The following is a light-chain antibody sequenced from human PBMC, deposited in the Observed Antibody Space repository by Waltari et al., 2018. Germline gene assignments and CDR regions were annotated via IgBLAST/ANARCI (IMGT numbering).Light chain of an antibody. CDR2: EIK. CDR1: SSDVRGYNY. CDR3: CSYAGSYTFGV. Sequence: QAALTQPRSVSGSPGQSVTISCTGPSSDVRGYNYVPWYQQLPGKAPKLILHEIKKRPSGVPDRFSGSKSGNTASLTISGLQAEDEADYYCCSYAGSYTFGVFGGGTKVTVL. V-gene: IGLV2-11*01. J-gene: IGLJ2*01.